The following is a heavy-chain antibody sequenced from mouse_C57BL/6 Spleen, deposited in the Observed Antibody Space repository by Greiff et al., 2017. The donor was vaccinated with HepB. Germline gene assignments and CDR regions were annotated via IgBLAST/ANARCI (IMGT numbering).Heavy chain of an antibody. CDR3: ASYYYGSSPDWYFDV. Sequence: EVKLMESGGGLVKPGGSLKLSCAASGFTFSSYAMSWVRQTPEKRLEWVATISDGGSYTYYPDNVKGRFTISRDNAKNNLYLQMSHLKSEDTAMYYCASYYYGSSPDWYFDVWGTGTTVTVSS. CDR2: ISDGGSYT. V-gene: IGHV5-4*03. CDR1: GFTFSSYA. D-gene: IGHD1-1*01. J-gene: IGHJ1*03.